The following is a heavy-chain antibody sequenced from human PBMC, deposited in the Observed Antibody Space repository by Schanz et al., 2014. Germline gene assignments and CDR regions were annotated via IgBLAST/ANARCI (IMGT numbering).Heavy chain of an antibody. CDR2: IDRDGGHT. J-gene: IGHJ6*02. CDR3: AKDSRGSSFDMDV. V-gene: IGHV3-43*01. Sequence: EVQLVESGGVVAQPGGSLRLSCAASGFSFDDYTMHWVRQAPGKGLEWVSLIDRDGGHTYYADSVKGRFTISRDNSKNSLYLQMNRLRTEDTALYYCAKDSRGSSFDMDVWGQGTTVTVSS. D-gene: IGHD1-26*01. CDR1: GFSFDDYT.